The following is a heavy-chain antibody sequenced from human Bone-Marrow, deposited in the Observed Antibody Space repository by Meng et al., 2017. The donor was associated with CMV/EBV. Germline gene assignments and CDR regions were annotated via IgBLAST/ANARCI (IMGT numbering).Heavy chain of an antibody. CDR2: INPNSGGT. CDR1: GYTFTGYY. Sequence: ASVPVSCKASGYTFTGYYMHWVRQAPGQGLEGMGWINPNSGGTNYAQKFQGRVTMTRDTSISTAHMELSRLRSDDTDMYYCARERGDGYNSKRDYDYGMDVWGQGTTVTVSS. CDR3: ARERGDGYNSKRDYDYGMDV. D-gene: IGHD5-24*01. J-gene: IGHJ6*02. V-gene: IGHV1-2*02.